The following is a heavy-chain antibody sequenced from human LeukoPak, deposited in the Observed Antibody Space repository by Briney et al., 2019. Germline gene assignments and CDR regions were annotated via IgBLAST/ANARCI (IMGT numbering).Heavy chain of an antibody. CDR3: ARDRGYGDYVGLFDY. CDR1: GGSISSSNYF. J-gene: IGHJ4*02. Sequence: SETLSLTCTVSGGSISSSNYFWGWIRQPPGKGLEWIGSIFYSGNTYYNPSLKSRVTISVDTSKNQFSLKLSSVTAADTAVYYCARDRGYGDYVGLFDYWGQGTLVTVSS. CDR2: IFYSGNT. V-gene: IGHV4-39*07. D-gene: IGHD4-17*01.